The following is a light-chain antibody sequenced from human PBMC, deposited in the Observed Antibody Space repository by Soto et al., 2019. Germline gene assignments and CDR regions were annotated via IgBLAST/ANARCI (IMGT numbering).Light chain of an antibody. CDR2: GAS. V-gene: IGKV3-15*01. J-gene: IGKJ4*01. CDR3: QQYNNWPLLT. CDR1: QSVSSN. Sequence: EIVMTQSPATLSVSPGERATLSCRASQSVSSNLAWYQQKPGQIPRLLIHGASTRATGVPARFSASGSGTEFTLTISSLQPEDFAVYYCQQYNNWPLLTFGGGTKVEMK.